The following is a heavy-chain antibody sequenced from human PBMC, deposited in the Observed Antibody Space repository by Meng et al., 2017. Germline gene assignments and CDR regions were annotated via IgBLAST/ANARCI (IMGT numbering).Heavy chain of an antibody. J-gene: IGHJ5*02. CDR1: GYTFTGYY. Sequence: GQLMPSGAEVKKPGASVKVSCKASGYTFTGYYMHWGRQAPGQGLDWMGRINPNSGDTNYAQKFQGRVTMTRDTSISTAYMELSRLRSDDTAVYYCARALIVVANWFDPWGQGTLVTVSS. CDR3: ARALIVVANWFDP. CDR2: INPNSGDT. D-gene: IGHD3-22*01. V-gene: IGHV1-2*06.